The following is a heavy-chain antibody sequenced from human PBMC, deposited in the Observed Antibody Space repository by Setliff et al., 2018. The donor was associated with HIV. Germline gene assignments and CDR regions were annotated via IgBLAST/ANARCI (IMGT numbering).Heavy chain of an antibody. CDR3: KADSSGYP. Sequence: PGGSLRLSCAASGFTFSDYYMSWLRQAPGKGLEWVSYISRDGNTIYYADSVKGRFTISRDNAKNSLYLQLNSLRPEDTAVYYCKADSSGYPWGQGTLVTVSS. CDR2: ISRDGNTI. CDR1: GFTFSDYY. J-gene: IGHJ5*02. D-gene: IGHD3-22*01. V-gene: IGHV3-11*01.